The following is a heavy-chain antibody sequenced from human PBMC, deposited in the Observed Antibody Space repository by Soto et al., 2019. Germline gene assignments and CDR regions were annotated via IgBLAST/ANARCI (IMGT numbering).Heavy chain of an antibody. Sequence: EVQLVESGGGLVKPGGSLRLSCAASGFTFSNAWMNWVRQAPGKGLEWVGRIKSKTDGGTTDYAAPVKGRFTISRDDSNNTLYLQMNSLKTEDTAVYYCTTASLERLPFDYWGQGTLVTVSS. V-gene: IGHV3-15*07. CDR2: IKSKTDGGTT. D-gene: IGHD1-1*01. CDR1: GFTFSNAW. CDR3: TTASLERLPFDY. J-gene: IGHJ4*02.